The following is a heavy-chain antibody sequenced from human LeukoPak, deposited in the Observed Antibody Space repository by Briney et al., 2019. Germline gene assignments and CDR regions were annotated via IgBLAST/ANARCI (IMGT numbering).Heavy chain of an antibody. CDR3: AKRAAYYFDS. Sequence: PGGSLRLSCAASGFTFSSYSMNWVRQAPGKGLEWVSDISGSGGSTFYADSVKGRFTISRDNSKNTLYLQMNSLRAEDTAVYYCAKRAAYYFDSWGQGTLVTVSS. V-gene: IGHV3-23*01. J-gene: IGHJ4*02. CDR1: GFTFSSYS. CDR2: ISGSGGST.